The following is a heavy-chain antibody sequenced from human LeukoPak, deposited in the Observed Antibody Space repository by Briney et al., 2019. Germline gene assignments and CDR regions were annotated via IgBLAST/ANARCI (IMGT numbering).Heavy chain of an antibody. V-gene: IGHV4-34*01. CDR3: ARGWRHDY. Sequence: SETLSLTCAVYGGSFSGYYWSWIRQPPGKGLEWIGEINHSGSTNYNPSLKSRVTISVDTSKNQFSLKLSSVTAGDTAVYYCARGWRHDYWGQGTLVTVSS. CDR2: INHSGST. CDR1: GGSFSGYY. D-gene: IGHD5-12*01. J-gene: IGHJ4*02.